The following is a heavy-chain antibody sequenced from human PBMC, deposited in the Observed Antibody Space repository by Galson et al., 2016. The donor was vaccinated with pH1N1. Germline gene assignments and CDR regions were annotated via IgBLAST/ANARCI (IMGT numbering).Heavy chain of an antibody. CDR2: ISASSLSI. CDR1: GFTFSTYN. V-gene: IGHV3-48*02. J-gene: IGHJ4*02. Sequence: SLRLSCAASGFTFSTYNMNWVRQAPGKRLEWLSYISASSLSIYYADSVKGRFTISRDNAKKSLYLQMNSLRDDDTAMYYCARGGRLPTRPLEGDDSWGQGTLVTVSS. D-gene: IGHD3-3*01. CDR3: ARGGRLPTRPLEGDDS.